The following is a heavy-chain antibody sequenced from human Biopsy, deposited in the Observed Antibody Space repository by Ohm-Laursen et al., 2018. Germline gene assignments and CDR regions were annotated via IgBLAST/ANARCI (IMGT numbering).Heavy chain of an antibody. D-gene: IGHD4-23*01. CDR3: ARGSNDFGGLYFPR. CDR2: ISYTGYT. V-gene: IGHV4-59*11. Sequence: GTLSLTRTVSGGSFTAHYWSWIRQPPGKGLEWIGHISYTGYTSYNASLKSRVTISVDTSRNHFSLRLSSLTAADTAVYYCARGSNDFGGLYFPRWGQGTLLTVSS. J-gene: IGHJ4*02. CDR1: GGSFTAHY.